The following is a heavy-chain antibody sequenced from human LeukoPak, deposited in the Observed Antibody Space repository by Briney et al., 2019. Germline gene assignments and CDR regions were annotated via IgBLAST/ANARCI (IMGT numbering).Heavy chain of an antibody. CDR1: GYTFTGYY. V-gene: IGHV1-2*06. CDR2: INPNSGGT. CDR3: ARGRHGSSGNHY. Sequence: ASVKVSCKASGYTFTGYYMHWVRQAPGQGLEWMGRINPNSGGTNYAQKFQGRVTMTRNTSISTAYMELSSLRSEDTAVYYCARGRHGSSGNHYWGQGTLVTVSS. D-gene: IGHD3-22*01. J-gene: IGHJ4*02.